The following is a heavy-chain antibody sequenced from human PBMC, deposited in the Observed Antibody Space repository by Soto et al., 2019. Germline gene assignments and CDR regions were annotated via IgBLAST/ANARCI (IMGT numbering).Heavy chain of an antibody. D-gene: IGHD6-13*01. V-gene: IGHV3-30-3*01. Sequence: GGSLRLSCAASGFTFSSYAMHWVRQAPGKGLEWVAVISYDGSNKYYADSVKGRFTISRDNSKNTLYLQMNSLRAEDTAVYYCARGKTAAGLRALDYWGQGTLVTVSS. CDR2: ISYDGSNK. CDR3: ARGKTAAGLRALDY. J-gene: IGHJ4*02. CDR1: GFTFSSYA.